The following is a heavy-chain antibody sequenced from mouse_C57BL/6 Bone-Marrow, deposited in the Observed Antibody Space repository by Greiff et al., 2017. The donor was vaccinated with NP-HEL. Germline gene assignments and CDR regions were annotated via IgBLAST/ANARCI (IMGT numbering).Heavy chain of an antibody. CDR1: GYTFTSYW. CDR3: ASGVGFAY. V-gene: IGHV1-61*01. Sequence: QQSCKASGYTFTSYWMDWVKQRPGQGLEWIGNIYPSDSETHYNQKFKDKATLTVDKSSSTAYMQLSSLTSEDSAVYYCASGVGFAYWGQGTLVTVSA. J-gene: IGHJ3*01. D-gene: IGHD1-1*02. CDR2: IYPSDSET.